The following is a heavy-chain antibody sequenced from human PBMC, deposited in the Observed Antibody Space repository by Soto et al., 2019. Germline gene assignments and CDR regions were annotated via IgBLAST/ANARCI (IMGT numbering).Heavy chain of an antibody. CDR3: ARDQAYCSSTSCYITDYGDLGY. V-gene: IGHV1-3*01. Sequence: QVQLVQSGAEVKKPGASVKVSCKASGYTFTSYAMHWVRQAPGQRLEWMGWINAGNGNTKYSQKFQGRVTITRDTSGSTAYMELSSLRSEDTAVYFCARDQAYCSSTSCYITDYGDLGYWGQGTLVTVSS. CDR2: INAGNGNT. J-gene: IGHJ4*02. D-gene: IGHD2-2*02. CDR1: GYTFTSYA.